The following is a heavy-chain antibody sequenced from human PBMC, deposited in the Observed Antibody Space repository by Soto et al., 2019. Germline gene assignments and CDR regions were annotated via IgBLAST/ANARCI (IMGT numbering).Heavy chain of an antibody. CDR1: GDSVSSNSAA. D-gene: IGHD6-13*01. CDR3: ARDTRGVVAAAGKNYYYYYMDV. V-gene: IGHV6-1*01. J-gene: IGHJ6*03. Sequence: SRTLSLTCAISGDSVSSNSAAWNWIRQSPSGGLEWLGRTYSRSKWYNDYALSVKSRLTLNPDTSKNQFSLQLNSVTPEDTAVYYCARDTRGVVAAAGKNYYYYYMDVWGKGTTVTVSS. CDR2: TYSRSKWYN.